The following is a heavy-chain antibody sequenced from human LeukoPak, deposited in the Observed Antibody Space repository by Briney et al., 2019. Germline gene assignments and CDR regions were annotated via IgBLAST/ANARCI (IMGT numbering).Heavy chain of an antibody. CDR1: GFTFSSYR. V-gene: IGHV3-7*03. J-gene: IGHJ6*02. CDR2: IKQDGSEK. D-gene: IGHD2-15*01. CDR3: ARERGDIVAF. Sequence: PGGSLRLSCAASGFTFSSYRMSWVRQAPGKGLEWVANIKQDGSEKYYVDSVKGRFTTSRDNAKNSLYLQMNSLRAEDTAVYYCARERGDIVAFWGQGTTVTVSS.